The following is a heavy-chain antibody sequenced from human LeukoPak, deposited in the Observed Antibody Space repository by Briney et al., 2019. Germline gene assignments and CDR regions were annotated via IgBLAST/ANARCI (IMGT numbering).Heavy chain of an antibody. J-gene: IGHJ4*02. CDR2: ISGSGGST. CDR1: GFTFSSYA. CDR3: AKVRGVTTVVTKYYFDY. D-gene: IGHD4-23*01. Sequence: PGGSLRLSCAASGFTFSSYAMSWVRQAPGKGLEWVSAISGSGGSTYYADSVKGRFTISRDNSKNTLYLQMNSLRAEDTAVYYCAKVRGVTTVVTKYYFDYWGQGTLVTVSS. V-gene: IGHV3-23*01.